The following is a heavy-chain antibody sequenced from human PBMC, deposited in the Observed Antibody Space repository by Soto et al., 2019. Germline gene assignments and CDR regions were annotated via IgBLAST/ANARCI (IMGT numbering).Heavy chain of an antibody. D-gene: IGHD1-26*01. V-gene: IGHV5-51*01. CDR2: IYPGDSHA. J-gene: IGHJ3*01. Sequence: PGESLKISCQGSGYRFTSYWIGWVRQMPGKGLEWMGIIYPGDSHAIYSPSFQGQVTMSADKSISTAYLQWSSLKASDTAMYYCARPYSGGPNDPFDVWGQGTMVTVSS. CDR3: ARPYSGGPNDPFDV. CDR1: GYRFTSYW.